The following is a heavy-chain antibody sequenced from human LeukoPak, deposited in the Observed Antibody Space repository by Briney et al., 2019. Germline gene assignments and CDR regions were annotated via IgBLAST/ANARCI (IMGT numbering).Heavy chain of an antibody. Sequence: HWASVKVSCKASGYTFTSYDINWVRQATGQGLEWMGWMNPNSGNTGYAQKFQGRVTMTRDTSTSTVYMELSSLRSEDTAVYYCARDFDDSSGYDRTNYYYYGMDVWGQGTTVTVSS. CDR3: ARDFDDSSGYDRTNYYYYGMDV. D-gene: IGHD3-22*01. V-gene: IGHV1-8*01. CDR1: GYTFTSYD. J-gene: IGHJ6*02. CDR2: MNPNSGNT.